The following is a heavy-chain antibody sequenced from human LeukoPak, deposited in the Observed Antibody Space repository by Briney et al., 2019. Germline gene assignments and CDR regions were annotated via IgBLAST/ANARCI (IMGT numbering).Heavy chain of an antibody. J-gene: IGHJ6*02. CDR1: GFTFSSYA. Sequence: GGSLRLSCAASGFTFSSYAMHWVRQAPGKGLEWVAVISYDGSNKYYADSVKGRFTISRDNSKNTLYLQMNSLRAEDTAVYYCARDRLPMVRGVHGMDVWGQGTTVTVSS. D-gene: IGHD3-10*01. V-gene: IGHV3-30-3*01. CDR3: ARDRLPMVRGVHGMDV. CDR2: ISYDGSNK.